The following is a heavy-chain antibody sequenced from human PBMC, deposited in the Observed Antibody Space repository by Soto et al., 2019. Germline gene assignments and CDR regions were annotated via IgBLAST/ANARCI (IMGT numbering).Heavy chain of an antibody. D-gene: IGHD2-15*01. CDR2: INPNSGDT. V-gene: IGHV1-2*02. CDR3: ANAFCSGGRCHSLNGLNV. Sequence: VASVKVSCKASGYIFTGYYMHWVRQAPGQGLEWMGWINPNSGDTNYAQRFQGRVTMTSDTSISTANMELSRLRSDDTAVYYCANAFCSGGRCHSLNGLNVWGQGTTVTVSS. CDR1: GYIFTGYY. J-gene: IGHJ6*02.